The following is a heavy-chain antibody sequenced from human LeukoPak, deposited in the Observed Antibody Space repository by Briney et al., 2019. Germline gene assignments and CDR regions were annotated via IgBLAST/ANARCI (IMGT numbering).Heavy chain of an antibody. Sequence: TSETLSLTCAVYCGSFSGYYWSWIRQPPGKGLEWIGEINHSGSTNYNPSLKSRVTISVDTSKNQFSLKLSSVTAADTAVYYCARGLRLRYFDWLPNRVFDYWGRGTLVTVSS. CDR3: ARGLRLRYFDWLPNRVFDY. J-gene: IGHJ4*02. CDR1: CGSFSGYY. D-gene: IGHD3-9*01. CDR2: INHSGST. V-gene: IGHV4-34*01.